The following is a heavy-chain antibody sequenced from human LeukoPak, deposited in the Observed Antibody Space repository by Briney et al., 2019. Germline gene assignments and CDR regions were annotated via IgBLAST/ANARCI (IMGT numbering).Heavy chain of an antibody. CDR3: ATYRQVLLPFES. Sequence: HPGGSLRLSCAASGFTFSSYAMSWVRQAPGKGLEWISGISGSGGSTYYADSVRGRFTISRDNSKSTLSLQMNSLRAEDTAIYYCATYRQVLLPFESWGQGTLVTVSS. CDR1: GFTFSSYA. V-gene: IGHV3-23*01. D-gene: IGHD2-8*02. J-gene: IGHJ4*02. CDR2: ISGSGGST.